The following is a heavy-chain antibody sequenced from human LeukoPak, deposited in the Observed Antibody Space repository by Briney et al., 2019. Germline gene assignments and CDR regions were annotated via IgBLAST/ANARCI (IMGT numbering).Heavy chain of an antibody. Sequence: PSGTLSLTCAVSGGSISSSNWWSWVRQPPGKGLEWIGEIYHSGSTNYNPSLKSRVTISVDKSKNQFSLHLSSVTAADTAVYYCARKSYLPHYWFDPWGQGTLVAVSS. D-gene: IGHD3-16*02. V-gene: IGHV4-4*02. CDR2: IYHSGST. CDR3: ARKSYLPHYWFDP. CDR1: GGSISSSNW. J-gene: IGHJ5*02.